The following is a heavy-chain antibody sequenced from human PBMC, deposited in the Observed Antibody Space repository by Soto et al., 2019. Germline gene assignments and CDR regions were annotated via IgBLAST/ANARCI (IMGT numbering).Heavy chain of an antibody. CDR2: INPNSGGT. Sequence: ASVKVSCEASGYTFTGYYMHWVRQAPGQGLEWMGWINPNSGGTNYAQKFQGWVTMTRDTSISTAYMELSRLRSDDTAVYYCARGVTRGGYYGMDVWGQGSTVTVSS. J-gene: IGHJ6*02. CDR3: ARGVTRGGYYGMDV. V-gene: IGHV1-2*04. CDR1: GYTFTGYY. D-gene: IGHD3-3*01.